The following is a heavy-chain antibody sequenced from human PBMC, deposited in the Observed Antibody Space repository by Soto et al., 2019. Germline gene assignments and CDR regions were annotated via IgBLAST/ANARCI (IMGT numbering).Heavy chain of an antibody. J-gene: IGHJ3*02. D-gene: IGHD2-15*01. CDR2: IYHSGST. CDR1: GGSISSGGYS. Sequence: PSETLSLTCAVSGGSISSGGYSWSWIRQPPGEGLEWIGYIYHSGSTYYTPSLKSRVTISVDTSMSQFSLKLSSVTAADTAVYYCARVPWEAAPGRGAFDIWGQGTMVTVSS. CDR3: ARVPWEAAPGRGAFDI. V-gene: IGHV4-30-2*01.